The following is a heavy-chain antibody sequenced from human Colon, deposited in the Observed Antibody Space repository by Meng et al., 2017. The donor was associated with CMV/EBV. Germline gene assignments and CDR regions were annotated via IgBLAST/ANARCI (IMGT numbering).Heavy chain of an antibody. D-gene: IGHD3-3*01. CDR2: ISNSGVYI. V-gene: IGHV3-21*04. J-gene: IGHJ4*02. Sequence: GESLKISCATSGFTFSGYKMNWVRQAPGQGLEWVASISNSGVYINYADSVKGRFTISRDNSKNTLYLQMNSLRGEDTAVYYCAKDARTSLEWILTHYIDFWGQGTLVTVSS. CDR3: AKDARTSLEWILTHYIDF. CDR1: GFTFSGYK.